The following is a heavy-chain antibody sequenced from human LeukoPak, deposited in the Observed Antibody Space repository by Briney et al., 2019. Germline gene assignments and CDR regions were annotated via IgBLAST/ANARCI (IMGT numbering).Heavy chain of an antibody. CDR2: IYSGGST. CDR1: GFTVSSNY. D-gene: IGHD2-2*01. J-gene: IGHJ6*02. V-gene: IGHV3-53*01. CDR3: ASWGGLPAAIGYYYYYGMDV. Sequence: PGGSLRLYCAASGFTVSSNYMSWVRQAPGKGLEWVSVIYSGGSTYYADSVKGRFTISRDNSKNTLYLQMNSLRAEDTAVYYCASWGGLPAAIGYYYYYGMDVWGQGTTVTVSS.